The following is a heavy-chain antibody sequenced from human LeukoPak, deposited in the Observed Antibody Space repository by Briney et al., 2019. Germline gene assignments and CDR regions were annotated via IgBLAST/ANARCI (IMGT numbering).Heavy chain of an antibody. J-gene: IGHJ6*03. CDR3: ARVYDYVWGSSLYYMDV. Sequence: GGSLRLSCAASGFTLSNAWMNWVRQAPGKGLEWVANINQDGSDKYYVDSVKGRFTISRDNAKNSLYLQMNSLRAEDTAVYYCARVYDYVWGSSLYYMDVWGKGTTVTISS. CDR2: INQDGSDK. D-gene: IGHD3-16*01. CDR1: GFTLSNAW. V-gene: IGHV3-7*01.